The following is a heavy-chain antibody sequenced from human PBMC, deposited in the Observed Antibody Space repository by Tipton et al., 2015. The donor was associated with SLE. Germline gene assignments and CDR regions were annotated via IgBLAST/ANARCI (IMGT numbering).Heavy chain of an antibody. Sequence: TLSLTCTVSGGSISSSSYYWGWIRQPPGKGLEWIGSIYYSGSTYYNPSLKRRVTISVDTSKNQFSLKLSSVTAADTAVYYCARAPASGSYYRYYYYYMDVWGKGTTVTVSS. CDR3: ARAPASGSYYRYYYYYMDV. CDR1: GGSISSSSYY. V-gene: IGHV4-39*07. J-gene: IGHJ6*03. D-gene: IGHD1-26*01. CDR2: IYYSGST.